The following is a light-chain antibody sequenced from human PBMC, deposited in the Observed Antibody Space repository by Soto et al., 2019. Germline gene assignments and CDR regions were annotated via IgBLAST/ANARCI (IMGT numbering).Light chain of an antibody. CDR1: QSVSSN. Sequence: EIVMTQSPATLSVSPGESATLSCRVSQSVSSNLAWYQQKPGQVPRFLIDGASSRATGIPDRFSGSVSGTVFTLTISSLDPEDFAVYYCQQRNNWPKITFGQRTRLEVK. CDR2: GAS. J-gene: IGKJ5*01. V-gene: IGKV3D-15*01. CDR3: QQRNNWPKIT.